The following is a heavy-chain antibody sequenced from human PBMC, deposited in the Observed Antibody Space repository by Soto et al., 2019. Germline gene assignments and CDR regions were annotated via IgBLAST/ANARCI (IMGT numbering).Heavy chain of an antibody. V-gene: IGHV3-30*03. Sequence: QPGGSLRLSCAASGFTFSSYGMHWVRQAPGKGLEWVAVISYDGSNKYYADTVKGRFTISRDNSKNTLYLQMNSLRAEDTAVYYCARDGGYDILTGSYGMDVWGQGTTVTVSS. CDR2: ISYDGSNK. CDR1: GFTFSSYG. CDR3: ARDGGYDILTGSYGMDV. D-gene: IGHD3-9*01. J-gene: IGHJ6*02.